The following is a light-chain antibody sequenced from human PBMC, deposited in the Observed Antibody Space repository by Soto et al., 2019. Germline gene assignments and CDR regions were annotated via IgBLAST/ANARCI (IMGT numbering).Light chain of an antibody. J-gene: IGKJ4*01. V-gene: IGKV1-6*01. CDR1: XXXXXX. CDR3: LQDYSNPLT. Sequence: AIQMTQSPSSLSASVGDRVIITCRAXXXXXXXLGWYQQKPRKAPRLLIYHASTLLSGVPSRFSGSGSGTDFTLTIASLQPEDFATYFCLQDYSNPLTFGGGTKVENK. CDR2: HAS.